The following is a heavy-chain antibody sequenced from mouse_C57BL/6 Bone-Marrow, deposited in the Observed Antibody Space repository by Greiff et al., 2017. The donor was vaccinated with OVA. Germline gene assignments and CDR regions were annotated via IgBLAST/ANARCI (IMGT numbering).Heavy chain of an antibody. CDR1: GYTFTDYY. J-gene: IGHJ1*03. CDR3: ASGRNPEVLRV. D-gene: IGHD2-14*01. Sequence: QVQLKESGAELVRPGASVKLSCKASGYTFTDYYINWVKQRPGQGLEWIARIYPGSGNTYYNEKFKGKATLTAEKSSSTAYMQLSSLTSEDSAVYFCASGRNPEVLRVWGTGTTVTVSS. V-gene: IGHV1-76*01. CDR2: IYPGSGNT.